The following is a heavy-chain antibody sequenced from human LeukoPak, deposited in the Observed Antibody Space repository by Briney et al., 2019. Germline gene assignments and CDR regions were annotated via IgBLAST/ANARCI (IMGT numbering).Heavy chain of an antibody. J-gene: IGHJ5*02. CDR1: GYTFSGHY. Sequence: ASVKVSCKASGYTFSGHYMHWVRQAPGQGLEWMGWINPNSGGTNYAQKFQGWVTMTRDTSISTAYMELSRLRSDDTAVYYCARAQYQLLDNWFDPWGQGTLVTVSS. CDR2: INPNSGGT. V-gene: IGHV1-2*04. CDR3: ARAQYQLLDNWFDP. D-gene: IGHD2-2*01.